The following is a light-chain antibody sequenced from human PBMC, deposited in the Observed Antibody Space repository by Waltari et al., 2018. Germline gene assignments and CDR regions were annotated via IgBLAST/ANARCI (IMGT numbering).Light chain of an antibody. CDR3: QQYSASPRT. CDR2: GAS. CDR1: QSINNFY. J-gene: IGKJ1*01. V-gene: IGKV3-20*01. Sequence: EIVLTQSPGTLSLSPGESATLSCRASQSINNFYLAWYLQKPGQAPRLLIYGASSRATGIPDRFSGSGSGTDFTLTISRLEPEDFAVYYCQQYSASPRTFGQGTKVEI.